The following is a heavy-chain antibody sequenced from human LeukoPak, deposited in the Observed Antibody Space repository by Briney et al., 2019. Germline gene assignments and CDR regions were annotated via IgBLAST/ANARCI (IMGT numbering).Heavy chain of an antibody. J-gene: IGHJ4*02. V-gene: IGHV3-74*01. D-gene: IGHD3-22*01. CDR1: GFTFSDYW. CDR2: INRDGSTT. Sequence: PGGSLRLSCAAPGFTFSDYWMHWVRQAPGKGLVWVSRINRDGSTTNYADSVKGRFTISRDNAKNTLYLQMNSLRAEDTAVYYCARSQGVVVFDYWGQGTLVTVSS. CDR3: ARSQGVVVFDY.